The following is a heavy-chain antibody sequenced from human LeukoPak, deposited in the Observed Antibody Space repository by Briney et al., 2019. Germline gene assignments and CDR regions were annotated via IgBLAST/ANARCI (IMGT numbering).Heavy chain of an antibody. D-gene: IGHD4-17*01. CDR3: AREGRYGDYEGY. Sequence: SETLSLTCTVSGGSISSYSWSWIRQPAGKALEWIGRIYSSGSTNYNPSLKSRVTMSVDTSKNQFSLKLSSATVADTAVYYCAREGRYGDYEGYWGQGTLVTVSS. V-gene: IGHV4-4*07. J-gene: IGHJ4*02. CDR2: IYSSGST. CDR1: GGSISSYS.